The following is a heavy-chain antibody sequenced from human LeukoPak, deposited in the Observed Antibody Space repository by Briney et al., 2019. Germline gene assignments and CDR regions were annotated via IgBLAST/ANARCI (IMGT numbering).Heavy chain of an antibody. V-gene: IGHV4-34*01. D-gene: IGHD2-21*01. CDR1: GGSFSGYY. CDR2: INHSGNT. J-gene: IGHJ3*02. Sequence: SETLSLTCAVYGGSFSGYYWSWIRQPPGKGLEWIGEINHSGNTNYNPSLKSRVTISVDTSKNQFSLRLSSVTAADTAVYYCAARAFPKVFDIWGQGTMVTVSS. CDR3: AARAFPKVFDI.